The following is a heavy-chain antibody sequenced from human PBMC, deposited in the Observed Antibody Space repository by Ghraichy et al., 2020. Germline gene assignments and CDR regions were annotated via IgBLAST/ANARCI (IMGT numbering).Heavy chain of an antibody. J-gene: IGHJ4*02. CDR1: GFTFSSYA. D-gene: IGHD2-8*01. CDR2: ISGSGGST. CDR3: AKAASGSVLMVYAMDY. Sequence: GGSLRLSCAASGFTFSSYAMSWVRQAPGKGLEWVSAISGSGGSTYYADSVKGRFTISRDNSKNTLYLQMNSLRAEDTAVYYCAKAASGSVLMVYAMDYWGQGTLVTVSS. V-gene: IGHV3-23*01.